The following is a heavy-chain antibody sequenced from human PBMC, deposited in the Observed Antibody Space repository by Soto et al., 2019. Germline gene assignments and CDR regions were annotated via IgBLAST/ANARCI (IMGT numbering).Heavy chain of an antibody. V-gene: IGHV5-51*01. CDR1: GYSFPNEW. Sequence: PGESLKISCKSSGYSFPNEWIGCLRHLPRKYLAWMGSIYPADSDTRYSSAFQGQVTISADKSIRSAYMECNSLNASDTAMYYCARIPHSTASSCDYSFGRGGWRQGTTVRVSS. CDR2: IYPADSDT. J-gene: IGHJ6*02. D-gene: IGHD2-2*01. CDR3: ARIPHSTASSCDYSFGRGG.